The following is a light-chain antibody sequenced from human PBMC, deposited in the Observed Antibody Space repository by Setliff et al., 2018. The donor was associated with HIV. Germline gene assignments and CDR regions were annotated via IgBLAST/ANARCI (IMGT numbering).Light chain of an antibody. J-gene: IGLJ2*01. V-gene: IGLV2-14*03. CDR2: DVS. CDR1: SSDVGGHNY. CDR3: SSYTTSSALVL. Sequence: QSALTQPASVSGSPGQSIAISCTGTSSDVGGHNYVSWYQQHPGKAPKLMIYDVSNRPSGIPNRFSGSKSGNTASLTISGLQAEDEADYYCSSYTTSSALVLFGGGTKVTVL.